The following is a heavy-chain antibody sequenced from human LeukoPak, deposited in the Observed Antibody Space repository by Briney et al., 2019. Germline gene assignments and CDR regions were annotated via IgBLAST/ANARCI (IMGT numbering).Heavy chain of an antibody. J-gene: IGHJ6*02. CDR2: ISYDGSNK. V-gene: IGHV3-30*18. CDR1: GFTFSSYG. CDR3: AKDRRIAVAGHYYYGMDV. Sequence: GRSLRLSCAASGFTFSSYGMHWVRQAPGKGLEWVAVISYDGSNKYYADSVKGRFTISRDNFKNTLYLQMNSLRAEDTAVYYCAKDRRIAVAGHYYYGMDVWGQGTTVTVSS. D-gene: IGHD6-19*01.